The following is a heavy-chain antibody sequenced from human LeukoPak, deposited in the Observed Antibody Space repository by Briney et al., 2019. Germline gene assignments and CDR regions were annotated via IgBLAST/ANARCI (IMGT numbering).Heavy chain of an antibody. J-gene: IGHJ4*02. V-gene: IGHV3-33*01. D-gene: IGHD3-10*01. CDR2: IWHDGSHK. Sequence: GGSLRLSCAASGFAFNTYAMHWVRQAPGQGLEWVALIWHDGSHKFYSNSVRGQFTISRDNSKNTVSLQMNNLRPEDTAVYYCARGIFGSGSYPDFWGQGTLVTVSS. CDR3: ARGIFGSGSYPDF. CDR1: GFAFNTYA.